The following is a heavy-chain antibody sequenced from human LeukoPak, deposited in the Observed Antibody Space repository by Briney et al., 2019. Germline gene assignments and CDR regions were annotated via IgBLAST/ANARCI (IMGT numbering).Heavy chain of an antibody. V-gene: IGHV3-33*06. CDR2: IWYDGSNK. CDR1: GFTFSSYG. Sequence: GGSLRLSCAASGFTFSSYGMHWVRQAPGKGLEWVAVIWYDGSNKYYADSVKGRFTISRDNSKNTLYLQMNSLRAEDAAVYYCAKEKGSGWYYYYYGMDVWGQGTTVTVSS. D-gene: IGHD6-19*01. J-gene: IGHJ6*02. CDR3: AKEKGSGWYYYYYGMDV.